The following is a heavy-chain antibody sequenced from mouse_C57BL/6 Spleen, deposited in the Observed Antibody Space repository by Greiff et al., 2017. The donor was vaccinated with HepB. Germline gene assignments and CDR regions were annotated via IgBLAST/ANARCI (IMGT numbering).Heavy chain of an antibody. V-gene: IGHV1-82*01. CDR1: GYAFSSSW. CDR3: AREELYYYGSSYVFDY. J-gene: IGHJ2*01. CDR2: IYPGDGDT. D-gene: IGHD1-1*01. Sequence: QVQLQQSGPELVKPGASVKISCKASGYAFSSSWMNWVKQRPGKGLEWIGRIYPGDGDTNYNGKFKGKATLTADKSSSTAYMQLSSLTSEDSAVYFCAREELYYYGSSYVFDYWGQGTTLTVSS.